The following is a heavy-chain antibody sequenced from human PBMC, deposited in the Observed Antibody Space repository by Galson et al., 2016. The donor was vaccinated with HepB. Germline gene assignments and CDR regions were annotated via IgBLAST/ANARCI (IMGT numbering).Heavy chain of an antibody. V-gene: IGHV3-49*04. CDR1: GFNFRDNS. Sequence: FLRLSCASSGFNFRDNSMSWVRQAPGKGLEWVGFIRSKAFGGATEYAACVKGRFIILSDDSKIIASLQMNSLKTEDTAVYYCTRDDYGLRFLNFYYYGMDLWGHGTTVTVSS. J-gene: IGHJ6*02. D-gene: IGHD3-3*01. CDR2: IRSKAFGGAT. CDR3: TRDDYGLRFLNFYYYGMDL.